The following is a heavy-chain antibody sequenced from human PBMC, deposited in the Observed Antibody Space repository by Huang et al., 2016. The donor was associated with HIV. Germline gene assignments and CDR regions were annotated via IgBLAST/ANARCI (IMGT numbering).Heavy chain of an antibody. CDR1: GGTFGTNA. CDR2: ISPMFGTT. Sequence: QVQLVQSGAEVQRPGASVKVSCRASGGTFGTNAVSWVRQAPGQGREGMGGISPMFGTTKYAQRFQGKVTITADESSSTVYMELSSLRSDDTAVYYCARQPYCGGDCAHYYYFYMDVWGKGTTVTVSS. J-gene: IGHJ6*03. D-gene: IGHD2-21*02. CDR3: ARQPYCGGDCAHYYYFYMDV. V-gene: IGHV1-69*13.